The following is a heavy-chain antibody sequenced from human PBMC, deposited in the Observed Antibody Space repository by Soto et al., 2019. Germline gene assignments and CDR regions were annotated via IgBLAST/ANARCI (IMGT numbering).Heavy chain of an antibody. CDR1: GFTFSSYG. D-gene: IGHD3-3*01. CDR2: IWYDGSNK. Sequence: QEQLVESGGGVVQPGRSLRLSCAASGFTFSSYGMHWVRQAPGKGLEWVAVIWYDGSNKYYADSVKGRFTISRDNSKNALFMQMNSLRAEGTAVYYCARGSGTILPDAFDIWGQGTMVTVSS. V-gene: IGHV3-33*01. CDR3: ARGSGTILPDAFDI. J-gene: IGHJ3*02.